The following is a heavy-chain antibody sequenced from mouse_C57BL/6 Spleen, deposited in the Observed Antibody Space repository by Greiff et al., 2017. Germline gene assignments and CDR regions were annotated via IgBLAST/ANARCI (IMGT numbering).Heavy chain of an antibody. Sequence: QVQLQQPGAELVKPGASVTLSCKASGYTFTSYWMHWVKQRPGQGLEWIGMIHPNSGSTNYNEKFKSKATLTVDKSSSTAYMQLSSLTSEDSAVYYCARGGLLPFAYWGQGTLVTVSA. CDR3: ARGGLLPFAY. CDR1: GYTFTSYW. D-gene: IGHD2-10*01. CDR2: IHPNSGST. J-gene: IGHJ3*01. V-gene: IGHV1-64*01.